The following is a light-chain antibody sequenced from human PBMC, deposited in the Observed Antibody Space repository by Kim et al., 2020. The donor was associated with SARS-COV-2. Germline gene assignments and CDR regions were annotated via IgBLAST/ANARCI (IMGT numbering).Light chain of an antibody. J-gene: IGKJ1*01. CDR3: LQHNGYPLT. CDR1: QDIRND. V-gene: IGKV1-17*01. CDR2: AAS. Sequence: ASVGDRVTITCRASQDIRNDVGWYQQKPGKAPKRLIYAASSLQSGVPSRVSGSGSGTEFTLTISSLQPEDFAIYYCLQHNGYPLTFGQGTKVDIK.